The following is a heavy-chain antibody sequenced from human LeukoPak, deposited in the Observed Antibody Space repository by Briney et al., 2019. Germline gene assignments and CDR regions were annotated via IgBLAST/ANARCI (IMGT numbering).Heavy chain of an antibody. J-gene: IGHJ4*02. D-gene: IGHD6-19*01. CDR3: ASLAVAGLSEGY. CDR2: IYYSGST. CDR1: GDSISNYY. V-gene: IGHV4-59*08. Sequence: SETLSLTCTVSGDSISNYYWSWIRQPPGKGLEWIGYIYYSGSTNYSPSLRSRVTISLDTSKNQFSLKLSSVTAADTAVYYCASLAVAGLSEGYWGQGTLVIVSS.